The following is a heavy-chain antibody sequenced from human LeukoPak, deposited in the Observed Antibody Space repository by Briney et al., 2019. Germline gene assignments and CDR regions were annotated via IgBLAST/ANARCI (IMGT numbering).Heavy chain of an antibody. D-gene: IGHD3-3*01. J-gene: IGHJ5*02. V-gene: IGHV3-15*01. CDR2: IKSKTDGGTT. CDR1: GFTFSNAW. CDR3: TTDHPRDYDFWSGYSRLDP. Sequence: GGSLRLSCAASGFTFSNAWMSWVRQAPGKGLEWVGRIKSKTDGGTTDYAAPVKGRFTISRDDSKNTLYLQMNSLKTEDTAVYYCTTDHPRDYDFWSGYSRLDPWGQGTLVTVSS.